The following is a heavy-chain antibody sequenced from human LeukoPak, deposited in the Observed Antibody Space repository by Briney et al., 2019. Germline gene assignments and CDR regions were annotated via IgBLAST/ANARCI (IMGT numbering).Heavy chain of an antibody. CDR1: GESLSGHY. J-gene: IGHJ3*01. Sequence: SETLSPTSAVHGESLSGHYWSWIRQPPGKGREWIGEVNVSGTANYNPSLKSRVTISVDTSKNQFSLNLTSVTAADTVVYYSARRRSSKMLRLSAGTFDFWGQGTMVTVSS. V-gene: IGHV4-34*01. D-gene: IGHD2-8*01. CDR2: VNVSGTA. CDR3: ARRRSSKMLRLSAGTFDF.